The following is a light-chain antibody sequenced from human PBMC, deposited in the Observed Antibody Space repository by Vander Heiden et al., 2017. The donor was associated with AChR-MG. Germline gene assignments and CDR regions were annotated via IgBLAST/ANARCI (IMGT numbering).Light chain of an antibody. V-gene: IGLV3-19*01. CDR3: NSRDTGGNPRYV. CDR2: GEN. CDR1: SLRSYF. J-gene: IGLJ1*01. Sequence: SSELTQDPAVSVALGQTVRITCQGDSLRSYFATGHQQKPGQAPVLVIFGENKRPSGIPDRFSGSRSGNTASLTITGAQAEDEADYYCNSRDTGGNPRYVFGTGTRVTVL.